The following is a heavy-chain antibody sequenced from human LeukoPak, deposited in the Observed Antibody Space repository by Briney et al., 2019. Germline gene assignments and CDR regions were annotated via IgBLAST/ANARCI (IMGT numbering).Heavy chain of an antibody. D-gene: IGHD6-6*01. Sequence: GGSLSLFCAASGFTFSSSDMHWVRQAPGKGLEWVSAIGAGYDTYYPGSVKGRFTVSRENAKNSLYLQMNSLRDGDTAVYYCAREVVDSTPSGWYFHLWGRGPLVTVSS. J-gene: IGHJ2*01. CDR3: AREVVDSTPSGWYFHL. V-gene: IGHV3-13*01. CDR1: GFTFSSSD. CDR2: IGAGYDT.